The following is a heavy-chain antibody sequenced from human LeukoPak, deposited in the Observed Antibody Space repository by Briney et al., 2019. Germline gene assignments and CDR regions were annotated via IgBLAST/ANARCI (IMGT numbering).Heavy chain of an antibody. V-gene: IGHV3-23*01. D-gene: IGHD3-22*01. CDR1: GFTFSSYA. CDR3: AKSTEYYYDSSGYPLSVDY. CDR2: ISGSGGST. Sequence: GGSLRLSCAASGFTFSSYAMSWVRQAPGEGLEWVSAISGSGGSTYYADSVKGRFTISRDNSKNTLYLQMNSLRAEDTAVYYCAKSTEYYYDSSGYPLSVDYWGQGTLVTVSS. J-gene: IGHJ4*02.